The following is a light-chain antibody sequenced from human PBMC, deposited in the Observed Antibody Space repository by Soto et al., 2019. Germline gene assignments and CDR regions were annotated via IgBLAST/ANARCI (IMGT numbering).Light chain of an antibody. CDR2: TNY. CDR3: AAWDDTSSFV. J-gene: IGLJ1*01. Sequence: QSVLTQPPSASGTPGQRVIISCSGGSSNIGRNTVNWYQHLPGTAPRLLIYTNYQRPSGVPDRFSGSKSGTSAPLAISGLQSEDEADYYCAAWDDTSSFVFGTGTKVTVL. CDR1: SSNIGRNT. V-gene: IGLV1-44*01.